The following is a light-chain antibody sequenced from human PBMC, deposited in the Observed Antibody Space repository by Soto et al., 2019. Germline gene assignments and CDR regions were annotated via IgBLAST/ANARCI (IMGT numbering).Light chain of an antibody. J-gene: IGKJ1*01. CDR3: QQYGSSRT. Sequence: EIVLTQSPGTLSLSPGETATLSCRASQSVSSSYLAWYQQKPGQAPRPLIYGASSRATGIPDRFSGSGSGTDFTLTISRLEPEDFAVYYCQQYGSSRTLGQGTKVDIK. CDR1: QSVSSSY. CDR2: GAS. V-gene: IGKV3-20*01.